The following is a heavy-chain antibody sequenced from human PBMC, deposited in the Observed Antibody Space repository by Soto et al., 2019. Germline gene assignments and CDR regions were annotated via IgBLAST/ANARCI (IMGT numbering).Heavy chain of an antibody. CDR3: ARAVAVAGTGGYFDY. Sequence: GGSLRLSCAASGFTFSSYAMHWVRQAPGKGLEWVAVISYDGSNKYYADSVKGRFTISRDNSKNTLYLQMNSLRAEDTAVYYCARAVAVAGTGGYFDYWGQGTLVTVSS. V-gene: IGHV3-30-3*01. CDR1: GFTFSSYA. CDR2: ISYDGSNK. J-gene: IGHJ4*02. D-gene: IGHD6-19*01.